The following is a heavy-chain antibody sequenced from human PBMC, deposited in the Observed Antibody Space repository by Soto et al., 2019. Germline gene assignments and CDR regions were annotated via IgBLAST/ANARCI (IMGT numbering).Heavy chain of an antibody. J-gene: IGHJ4*02. D-gene: IGHD5-18*01. V-gene: IGHV5-51*01. CDR1: GYSFVSYW. CDR3: AKTDGYEVEY. CDR2: IYPGDPDT. Sequence: GESLKISCKGSGYSFVSYWIAWVRQMPGKGLEWMGSIYPGDPDTTYSPSIQGQVTISADKSSTTVYLQWNTLKASDTAMYYCAKTDGYEVEYWGQGTQVTVSS.